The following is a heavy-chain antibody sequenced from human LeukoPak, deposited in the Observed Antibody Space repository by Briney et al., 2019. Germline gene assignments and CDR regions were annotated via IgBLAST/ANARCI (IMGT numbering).Heavy chain of an antibody. CDR2: INPNGGGT. V-gene: IGHV1-2*02. D-gene: IGHD3-3*01. J-gene: IGHJ4*02. Sequence: ASVKVSCKASGYTFTGYYMHWVRQAPGQGLEWMEWINPNGGGTNYAQKFQGRVTMTRDTSISTAYMELSRLRSDDTAVYYCARKRGVVIPGLGYWGQGTLVTVSS. CDR1: GYTFTGYY. CDR3: ARKRGVVIPGLGY.